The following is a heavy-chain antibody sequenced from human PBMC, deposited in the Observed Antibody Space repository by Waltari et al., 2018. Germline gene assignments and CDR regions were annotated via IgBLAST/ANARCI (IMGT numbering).Heavy chain of an antibody. J-gene: IGHJ4*02. CDR2: IYYSGRT. V-gene: IGHV4-39*07. Sequence: QLQLQESGPGLVKPSETLSLTCTVSGGSISSSSYYWGWIRQPPGKGLEWIGSIYYSGRTYYNPSLKSRVTISVDTSKNQFSLKLSSVTAADTAVYYCARDMIAAAGHANFDYWGQGTLVTVSS. CDR1: GGSISSSSYY. D-gene: IGHD6-13*01. CDR3: ARDMIAAAGHANFDY.